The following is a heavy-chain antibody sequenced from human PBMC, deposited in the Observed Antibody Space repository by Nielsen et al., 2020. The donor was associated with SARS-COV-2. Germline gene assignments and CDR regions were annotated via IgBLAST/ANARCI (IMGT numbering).Heavy chain of an antibody. Sequence: GESLKISCAASGFTFSSYGMHWVRQATGKGLEWVSAIGTAGDTYYPGSVKGRFTISRDNAKNTLYLQMNSLRAEDTAVYYCAPPGLGYWGQGTLVTVSS. V-gene: IGHV3-13*01. J-gene: IGHJ4*02. CDR1: GFTFSSYG. D-gene: IGHD2-8*02. CDR3: APPGLGY. CDR2: IGTAGDT.